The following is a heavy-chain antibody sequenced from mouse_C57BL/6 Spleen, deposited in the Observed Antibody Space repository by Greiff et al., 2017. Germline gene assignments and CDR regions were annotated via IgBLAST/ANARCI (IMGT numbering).Heavy chain of an antibody. Sequence: VQLVESGAELVRPGASVKLSCKASGYTFTDYYINWVKQRPGQGLEWIARIYPGSGNTYYKEKFKGKATLTAEKSSSTAYMQLSSLTSEDSAVYFCARGGNYDAMDYWGQGTSVTVSS. CDR1: GYTFTDYY. V-gene: IGHV1-76*01. CDR3: ARGGNYDAMDY. CDR2: IYPGSGNT. J-gene: IGHJ4*01.